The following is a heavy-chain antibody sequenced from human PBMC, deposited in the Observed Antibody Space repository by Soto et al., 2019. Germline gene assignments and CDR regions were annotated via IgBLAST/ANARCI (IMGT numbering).Heavy chain of an antibody. CDR3: ARGGDCSSTSCYFRGVLGRGRHYYYGMDV. CDR2: ISSSSSYI. CDR1: GFTFSSYS. D-gene: IGHD2-2*01. Sequence: EVQLVESGGGLVKPGGSLRLSCAASGFTFSSYSMNWVRQAPGKGLEWVSSISSSSSYIYYADSVKGRFTISRDNAKNSLYLQMNSLRAEDTAVYYCARGGDCSSTSCYFRGVLGRGRHYYYGMDVWGQGTTVTVSS. V-gene: IGHV3-21*01. J-gene: IGHJ6*02.